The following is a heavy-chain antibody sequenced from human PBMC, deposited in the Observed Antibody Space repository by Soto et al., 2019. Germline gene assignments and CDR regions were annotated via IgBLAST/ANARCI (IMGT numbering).Heavy chain of an antibody. J-gene: IGHJ4*02. V-gene: IGHV4-39*01. CDR2: IFYGGGSGVA. CDR3: ARRGGSDSLFDS. D-gene: IGHD2-21*02. CDR1: GGSFSSSNYY. Sequence: SETLPLTCTVSGGSFSSSNYYWGWIRQPPGKGLEWIGNIFYGGGSGVAYYSPSLKSRVTISVDTSKNQFSLNMRSLTAADTAVYFCARRGGSDSLFDSWGQGKLVTVSS.